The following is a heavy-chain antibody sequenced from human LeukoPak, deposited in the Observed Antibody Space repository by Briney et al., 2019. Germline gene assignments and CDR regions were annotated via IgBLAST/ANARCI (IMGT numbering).Heavy chain of an antibody. Sequence: NASETLSLTCTVSGGSISSSSYYWGWIRQPPGKGLEWIGEINHSGSTNYNPSLKSRVTISVDTSKNQFSLKLSSVTAADTAVYYCARQPLAHGYNNWGQGTLVTVSS. CDR2: INHSGST. CDR3: ARQPLAHGYNN. CDR1: GGSISSSSYY. V-gene: IGHV4-39*07. J-gene: IGHJ4*02. D-gene: IGHD5-24*01.